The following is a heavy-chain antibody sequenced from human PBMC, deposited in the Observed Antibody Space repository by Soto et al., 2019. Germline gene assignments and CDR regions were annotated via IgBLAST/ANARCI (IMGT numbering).Heavy chain of an antibody. CDR2: ISGYNGIT. CDR3: AREGPAPYYYYGMDV. CDR1: GYSFTTYG. J-gene: IGHJ6*02. V-gene: IGHV1-18*01. Sequence: QVQLVQSRGEVKKPGASVKVSCKTSGYSFTTYGISWVRQAPGQGLEWMGWISGYNGITNYAQKLQGRVTMTTDTSTSTAYMELRSLRSDDTAVYYCAREGPAPYYYYGMDVWGQGSTVTVSS.